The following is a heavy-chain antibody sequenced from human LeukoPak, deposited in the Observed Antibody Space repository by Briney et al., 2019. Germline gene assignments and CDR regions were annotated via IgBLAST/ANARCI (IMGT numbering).Heavy chain of an antibody. J-gene: IGHJ4*02. Sequence: PSETLSLTCTVSGGSISSYYWSWIRQPPGQGLEWIGYIYYSGSTNYNPSLKSRVTISVDTSKNQFSLKLSSVTAADTAVYYCARRSHDYGAPFDYWGQGTLVTVSS. CDR3: ARRSHDYGAPFDY. CDR1: GGSISSYY. D-gene: IGHD4-17*01. CDR2: IYYSGST. V-gene: IGHV4-59*08.